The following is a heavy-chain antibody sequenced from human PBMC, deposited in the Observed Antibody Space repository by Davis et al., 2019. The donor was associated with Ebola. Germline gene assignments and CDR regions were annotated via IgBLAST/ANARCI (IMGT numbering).Heavy chain of an antibody. CDR2: IYYSGST. CDR1: GGSISSYY. Sequence: MPSETLSLTCTVSGGSISSYYWSWIRQPPGKGLEWIGYIYYSGSTNYNPSLKSRVTISVDTSKNQFSLKLSSVTAADTAVYYCARSRYYDFWSGYFGWGQGTLVTVSS. CDR3: ARSRYYDFWSGYFG. J-gene: IGHJ4*02. V-gene: IGHV4-59*12. D-gene: IGHD3-3*01.